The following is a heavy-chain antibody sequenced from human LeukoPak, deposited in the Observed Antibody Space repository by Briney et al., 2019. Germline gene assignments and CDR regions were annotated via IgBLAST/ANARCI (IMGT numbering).Heavy chain of an antibody. CDR3: AKDRDGYNYKDY. J-gene: IGHJ4*02. D-gene: IGHD5-24*01. CDR2: IRYDGSNK. Sequence: PGGSLRLSCAASGFTFSSYGMQWVRQAPGKGLEWVAFIRYDGSNKYYADSVKGRFTISRDNSKNTLYLQMNSLRAEDTAVYYCAKDRDGYNYKDYWGQGTLVTVSS. V-gene: IGHV3-30*02. CDR1: GFTFSSYG.